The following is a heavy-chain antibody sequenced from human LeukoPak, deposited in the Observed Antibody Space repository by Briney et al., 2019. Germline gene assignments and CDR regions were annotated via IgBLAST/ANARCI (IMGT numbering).Heavy chain of an antibody. V-gene: IGHV1-46*01. CDR3: ARDTAMGYDSSGYHY. CDR2: INPSGGST. CDR1: GYTFTSYY. J-gene: IGHJ4*02. D-gene: IGHD3-22*01. Sequence: ASVKVSCKASGYTFTSYYMHWVRQAPGQGLEWMGIINPSGGSTSYAQKFQGRVTMTRDTSTSTVYMELSSLRSVDTAVYYCARDTAMGYDSSGYHYWGQGTLVTVSS.